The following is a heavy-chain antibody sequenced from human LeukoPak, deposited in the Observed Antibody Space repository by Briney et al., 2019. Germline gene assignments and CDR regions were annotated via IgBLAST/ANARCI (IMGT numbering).Heavy chain of an antibody. CDR1: GFTFSSYA. J-gene: IGHJ4*02. CDR2: ISGSGGST. V-gene: IGHV3-23*01. D-gene: IGHD3-3*01. CDR3: AKERASYDFWSGYYSRPYYFDY. Sequence: GGSLRLSCAASGFTFSSYAMSWVREAPGEGLEWISAISGSGGSTYYVDSVKGRFTISRDNSKNTLYLQMNSLRAEDTAVYYCAKERASYDFWSGYYSRPYYFDYWGQGTLVTVSS.